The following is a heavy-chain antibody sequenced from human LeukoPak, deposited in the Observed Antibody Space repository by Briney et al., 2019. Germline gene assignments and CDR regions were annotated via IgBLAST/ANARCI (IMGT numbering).Heavy chain of an antibody. Sequence: ASVKDSCKASGYTFTSYGISGLRQAPGQGLEWMGWISAYKGNTNYAQKLQGRVTMTTDTSTRTAYMELRSLRSADTAVYYCARGDDNGDYEAIDWGQGTLVTVSS. CDR3: ARGDDNGDYEAID. J-gene: IGHJ4*02. V-gene: IGHV1-18*01. CDR2: ISAYKGNT. D-gene: IGHD4-17*01. CDR1: GYTFTSYG.